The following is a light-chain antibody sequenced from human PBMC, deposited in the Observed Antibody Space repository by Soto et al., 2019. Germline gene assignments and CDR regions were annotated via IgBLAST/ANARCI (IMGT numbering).Light chain of an antibody. J-gene: IGKJ2*01. V-gene: IGKV3-20*01. Sequence: EIVMTQSPGTLSLSPGERATISCRASQVIGSRYLAWYHQKSGQAPRLLIYGASSRATGIPDRFSGSGSGTDFTLNISKLEPEDFGVYYCQQFGSSIPHTFGQETKLEIK. CDR1: QVIGSRY. CDR2: GAS. CDR3: QQFGSSIPHT.